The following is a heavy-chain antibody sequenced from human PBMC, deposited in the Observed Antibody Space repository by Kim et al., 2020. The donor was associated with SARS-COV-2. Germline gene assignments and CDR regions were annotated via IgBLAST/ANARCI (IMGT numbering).Heavy chain of an antibody. J-gene: IGHJ6*02. V-gene: IGHV3-43*02. Sequence: GGSLRLSCAASGFTFDDYAMHWVRQAPGKGLEWVSLISGDGGSTYYADSVKGRFTISRDNSKNSLYLQMNSLRTEDTALYYCAKDKCGGDCYTGYYYGMDVWGQGTTVTVSS. CDR1: GFTFDDYA. D-gene: IGHD2-21*02. CDR3: AKDKCGGDCYTGYYYGMDV. CDR2: ISGDGGST.